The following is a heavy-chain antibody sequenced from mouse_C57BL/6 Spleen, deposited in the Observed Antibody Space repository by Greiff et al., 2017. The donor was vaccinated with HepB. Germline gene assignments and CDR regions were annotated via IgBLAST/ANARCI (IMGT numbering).Heavy chain of an antibody. J-gene: IGHJ3*01. Sequence: EVQVVESGGDLVKPGGSLKLSCAASGFTFSSYGMSWVRQTPDKRLEWVATISSGGSYTYYPDSVKGRFTISRDNAKNTLYLQMSSLKSEDTAMYYYARLGLLRLPFAYWGQGTLVTVSA. CDR3: ARLGLLRLPFAY. CDR2: ISSGGSYT. D-gene: IGHD2-3*01. V-gene: IGHV5-6*01. CDR1: GFTFSSYG.